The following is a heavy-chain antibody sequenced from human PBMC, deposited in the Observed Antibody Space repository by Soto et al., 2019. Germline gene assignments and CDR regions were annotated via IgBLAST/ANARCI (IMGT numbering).Heavy chain of an antibody. V-gene: IGHV4-4*02. Sequence: QVQLQESGPGLVKPSGTLSLTCAVSGVSISSHDWWTWVRQPPGKGLEWIGESHQSGNTNYNSSRESRGTISVDKSKNQFSMKLTSVTVADTAVYSCATRDSSRFYWGQGTLVTVSS. CDR1: GVSISSHDW. D-gene: IGHD6-13*01. J-gene: IGHJ4*02. CDR2: SHQSGNT. CDR3: ATRDSSRFY.